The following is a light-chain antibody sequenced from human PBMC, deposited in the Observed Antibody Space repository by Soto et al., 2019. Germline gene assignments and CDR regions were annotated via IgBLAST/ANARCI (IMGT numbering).Light chain of an antibody. CDR3: SSYTSSPV. CDR1: SSDVGGYNY. J-gene: IGLJ2*01. CDR2: DVS. Sequence: QSALTQPASVSGSPGQSITISCTGTSSDVGGYNYVSWYQQHSGKAPKLMIYDVSNRPSGVSNRFSGSKSGNTASLTISGLQAEDEADYYCSSYTSSPVFGGGTKLTVL. V-gene: IGLV2-14*01.